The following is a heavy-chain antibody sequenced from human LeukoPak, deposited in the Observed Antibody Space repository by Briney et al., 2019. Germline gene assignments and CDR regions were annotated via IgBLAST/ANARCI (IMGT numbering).Heavy chain of an antibody. CDR2: IKQDGSEK. CDR1: GFTFSSSW. CDR3: ARDNPPDY. Sequence: QPGGSLRLSCVASGFTFSSSWMSWVRQAPGKGLEWVANIKQDGSEKSYVESVRGRFTISRDNAKNSLYLQLNSLRAEDTALYYCARDNPPDYWGQEPWSPSP. J-gene: IGHJ4*01. V-gene: IGHV3-7*03.